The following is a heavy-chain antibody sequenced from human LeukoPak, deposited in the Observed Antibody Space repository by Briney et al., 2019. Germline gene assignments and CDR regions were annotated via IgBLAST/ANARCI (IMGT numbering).Heavy chain of an antibody. Sequence: TSETLSLTCTFSGGSISSYYWSWIRQPPGKGLEWIGYIYYSGSTNYNPSLKSRVTISVDTSKNQFSLKLSSVIAADTAVYYCARVEYSSSFDYWGQGTLVTVSS. CDR2: IYYSGST. J-gene: IGHJ4*02. V-gene: IGHV4-59*01. D-gene: IGHD6-6*01. CDR3: ARVEYSSSFDY. CDR1: GGSISSYY.